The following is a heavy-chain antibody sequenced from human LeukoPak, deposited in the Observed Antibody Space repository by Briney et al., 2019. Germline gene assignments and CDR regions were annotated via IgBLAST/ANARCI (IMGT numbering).Heavy chain of an antibody. CDR2: ISGSGSPT. J-gene: IGHJ6*03. CDR3: ARNGRGVAFYYYYYMDV. V-gene: IGHV3-48*03. D-gene: IGHD3-10*01. CDR1: GFTFSNYE. Sequence: PGGSLRLSCVASGFTFSNYEMNWVRQAPGKGLEWLSYISGSGSPTHYTDSVKGRFIISRDNAKNSLYLQMSSLRVDDTAVYYCARNGRGVAFYYYYYMDVWGKGTPVTVSS.